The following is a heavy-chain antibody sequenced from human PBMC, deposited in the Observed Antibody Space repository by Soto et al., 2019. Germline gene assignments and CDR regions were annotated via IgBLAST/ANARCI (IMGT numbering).Heavy chain of an antibody. CDR3: AREGDCISTSCLGSDFWSGYYLKRYYYGMDV. D-gene: IGHD3-3*01. J-gene: IGHJ6*02. CDR1: GYTFTSYG. V-gene: IGHV1-18*01. Sequence: ASVKVSCKASGYTFTSYGISWVRQAPGQGLEWMGWISAYNGNTNYAQKLQGRVTMTTDTSTSTAYMELRSLRSDDTAVYYCAREGDCISTSCLGSDFWSGYYLKRYYYGMDVWGQGTTVTVSS. CDR2: ISAYNGNT.